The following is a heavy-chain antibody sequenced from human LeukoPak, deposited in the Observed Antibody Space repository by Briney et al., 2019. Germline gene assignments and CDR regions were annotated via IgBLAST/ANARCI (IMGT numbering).Heavy chain of an antibody. CDR3: ARAGSSSQNRVGY. D-gene: IGHD6-13*01. V-gene: IGHV1-2*02. Sequence: GASVKVSCKASGYTFTDYYMHWVRQAPGQGLEWMGWIKSNRGGTNYAQEFQGRVTMTRDTSINTVYMELSSLRSDDTAVYYCARAGSSSQNRVGYWGQGTQVTVSS. J-gene: IGHJ4*02. CDR2: IKSNRGGT. CDR1: GYTFTDYY.